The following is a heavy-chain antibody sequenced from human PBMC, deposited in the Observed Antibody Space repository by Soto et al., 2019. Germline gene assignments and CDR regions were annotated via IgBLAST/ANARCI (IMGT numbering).Heavy chain of an antibody. CDR3: AKDGYCSSTSCYDYYYYYGMDV. Sequence: EVQLLESGGGLVQPGGSLRLSCAASGFTFSSYAMSWVRQAPWKGLEWVSAISGSGGSTYYADSVKGRFTISRDNSKNTLYLQMNSLRAEDTAVYYCAKDGYCSSTSCYDYYYYYGMDVWGQGTTVTVSS. J-gene: IGHJ6*02. D-gene: IGHD2-2*03. V-gene: IGHV3-23*01. CDR1: GFTFSSYA. CDR2: ISGSGGST.